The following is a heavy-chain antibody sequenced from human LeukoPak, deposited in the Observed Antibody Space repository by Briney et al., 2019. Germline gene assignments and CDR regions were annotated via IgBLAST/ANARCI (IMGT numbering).Heavy chain of an antibody. CDR2: INPNSGGT. J-gene: IGHJ6*03. V-gene: IGHV1-2*02. D-gene: IGHD3-10*01. Sequence: GASVKVSCKASGYTFTGYYMHWVRQAPGQGLEWMGWINPNSGGTNYAQKFQGRVTMTRNTSISTAYMELSSLRSEDTAVYYCARTTPYGSGSYRLWEPYYYYYMDVWGKGTTVTISS. CDR3: ARTTPYGSGSYRLWEPYYYYYMDV. CDR1: GYTFTGYY.